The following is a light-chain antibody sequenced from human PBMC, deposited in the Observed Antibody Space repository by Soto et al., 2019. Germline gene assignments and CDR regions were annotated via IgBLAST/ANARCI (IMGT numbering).Light chain of an antibody. CDR1: QGISNY. Sequence: DLQMTQSPSSLSASVGDRVTITCRASQGISNYLAWYQQKPGKVPKLLIYTASTLQSGVPSRFSGGGRGTDFTLTISSLQPEDVATAYCQKYNSAPRAFGQGTKVEIK. J-gene: IGKJ1*01. CDR3: QKYNSAPRA. V-gene: IGKV1-27*01. CDR2: TAS.